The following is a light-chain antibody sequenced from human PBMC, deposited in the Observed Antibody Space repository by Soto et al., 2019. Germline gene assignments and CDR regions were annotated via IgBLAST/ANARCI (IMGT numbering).Light chain of an antibody. CDR2: GAS. V-gene: IGKV3-20*01. CDR1: QSFSSNY. Sequence: EIVLTQSPGTLSLSPGERATLSCRASQSFSSNYLAWYQQKPGQAPRLLIYGASSRATDIPDRFSGSGSGTDFTLTISRLEPEDFAVYYCHQYASSSRTFGQGTKVEIK. J-gene: IGKJ1*01. CDR3: HQYASSSRT.